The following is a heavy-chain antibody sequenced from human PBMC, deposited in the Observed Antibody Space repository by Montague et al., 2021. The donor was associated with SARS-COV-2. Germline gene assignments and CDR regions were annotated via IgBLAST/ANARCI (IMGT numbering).Heavy chain of an antibody. V-gene: IGHV4-39*01. CDR1: GGSISSSSYY. Sequence: SETLSLTCTVSGGSISSSSYYWGWIRQPPGKGLEWIGSIYYSGSTYYNPSLKSRVTISVDTSKNQFSLKLSSVTAADTAVYHCARHPLGYCSSTSCYVGWGQGTLVTVSS. D-gene: IGHD2-2*01. CDR2: IYYSGST. CDR3: ARHPLGYCSSTSCYVG. J-gene: IGHJ4*02.